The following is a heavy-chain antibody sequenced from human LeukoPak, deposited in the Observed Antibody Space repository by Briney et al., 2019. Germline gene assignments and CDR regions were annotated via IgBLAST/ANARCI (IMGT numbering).Heavy chain of an antibody. CDR1: GFTFSSYG. D-gene: IGHD6-13*01. J-gene: IGHJ3*02. Sequence: PGGSLRLSCAASGFTFSSYGMHWVRQAPGKGLEWVAVISYDGSNKYYADSVKGRFTTSRDNSKNTLYLQMNSLRAEDTAVYYCAKAIQYSSTYDAFDIWGQGTMVTVSS. V-gene: IGHV3-30*18. CDR2: ISYDGSNK. CDR3: AKAIQYSSTYDAFDI.